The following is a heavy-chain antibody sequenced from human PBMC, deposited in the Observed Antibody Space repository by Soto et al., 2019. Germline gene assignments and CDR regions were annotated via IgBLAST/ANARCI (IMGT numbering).Heavy chain of an antibody. CDR1: GFSLYNAKMG. J-gene: IGHJ4*02. V-gene: IGHV2-26*01. CDR3: ARIHPRMITFRGVIVFDF. CDR2: IFSNGEK. Sequence: QVTLKESGPVLVKPTETLTLTCTVSGFSLYNAKMGVTWIRQPPGKALEWLAHIFSNGEKFYSPSLSNRLTISKDTSRSRVVLTMTNMDPVDTATYYCARIHPRMITFRGVIVFDFWGRGTLVSVSS. D-gene: IGHD3-16*02.